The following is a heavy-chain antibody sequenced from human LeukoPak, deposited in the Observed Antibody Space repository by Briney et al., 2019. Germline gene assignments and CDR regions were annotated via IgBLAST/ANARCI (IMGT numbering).Heavy chain of an antibody. Sequence: ASVKVPCKASGYTFSRYGISWMRQAPGQGLEWMGWISAYDGNTVYAQKFQDRVTMTTDTSTSIAYMELRSLRSDDTAVYYCARDLAWGSSAAAAFHFDWLDPWGQGTLVTVSS. D-gene: IGHD6-13*01. CDR1: GYTFSRYG. CDR2: ISAYDGNT. CDR3: ARDLAWGSSAAAAFHFDWLDP. J-gene: IGHJ5*02. V-gene: IGHV1-18*01.